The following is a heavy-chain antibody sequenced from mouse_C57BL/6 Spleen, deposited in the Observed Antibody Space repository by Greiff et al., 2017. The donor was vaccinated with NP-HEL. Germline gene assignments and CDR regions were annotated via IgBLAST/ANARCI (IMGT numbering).Heavy chain of an antibody. V-gene: IGHV1-78*01. CDR3: ARGSYYGSSYRYFDV. D-gene: IGHD1-1*01. Sequence: QVQLQQSDAELVKPGASVKISCKVSGYTFTDHTIHWMKQRPEQGLEWIGYIYPRDGSTKYNEKFKGKATLTADKSSSTAYMQLNSLTSEDSAVYFCARGSYYGSSYRYFDVWGTGTTVTVSS. J-gene: IGHJ1*03. CDR2: IYPRDGST. CDR1: GYTFTDHT.